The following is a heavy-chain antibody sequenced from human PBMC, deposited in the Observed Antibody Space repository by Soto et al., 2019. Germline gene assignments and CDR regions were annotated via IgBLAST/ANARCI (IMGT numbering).Heavy chain of an antibody. CDR2: TYYRSKWYN. J-gene: IGHJ6*02. CDR1: GDSVSSNSAA. CDR3: ARFLHSTAYYYYYGMDV. Sequence: PSQTLSLTCAISGDSVSSNSAAWNWIRQSPSRGLEWLGRTYYRSKWYNDYAVSVKSRITINPDTSKNQFSLQLNSVTPEDTAVYYCARFLHSTAYYYYYGMDVWGQGTTVTVSS. D-gene: IGHD4-17*01. V-gene: IGHV6-1*01.